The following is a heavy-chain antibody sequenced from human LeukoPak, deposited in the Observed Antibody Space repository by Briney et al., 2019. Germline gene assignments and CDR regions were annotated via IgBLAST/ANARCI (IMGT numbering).Heavy chain of an antibody. J-gene: IGHJ5*02. CDR3: ARALLPYCSGGSCYLGP. V-gene: IGHV3-30-3*01. CDR2: ISYDGSNK. CDR1: GFTFSSYA. Sequence: PGRSLRLSCAASGFTFSSYAMHWVRQAPGKGLEWVAFISYDGSNKYSADSVKGRFTISRDNSKNTLYLQMNSLRTEDTAVYYCARALLPYCSGGSCYLGPWGQGTLVTVSS. D-gene: IGHD2-15*01.